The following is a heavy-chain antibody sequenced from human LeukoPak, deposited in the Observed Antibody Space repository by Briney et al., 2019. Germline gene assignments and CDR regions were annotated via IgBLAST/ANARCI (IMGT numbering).Heavy chain of an antibody. CDR2: IIPIFGTA. J-gene: IGHJ2*01. D-gene: IGHD3-22*01. CDR3: ARVNYYDSSGYYYDWYFDL. V-gene: IGHV1-69*05. Sequence: SVKVSSKASGGTFSSYAISWVRQAPGQGLEWMGGIIPIFGTANYAQKFQGRVTITTDESTSTAYMELSSLRSEDTAVYYCARVNYYDSSGYYYDWYFDLWGRGTLVTVSS. CDR1: GGTFSSYA.